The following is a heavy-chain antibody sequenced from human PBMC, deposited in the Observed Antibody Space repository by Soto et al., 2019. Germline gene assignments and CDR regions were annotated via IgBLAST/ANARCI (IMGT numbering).Heavy chain of an antibody. V-gene: IGHV3-30-3*01. D-gene: IGHD2-2*01. CDR2: ISYDGSNK. J-gene: IGHJ6*03. Sequence: PGGSLRLSCAASGFTFSSYAMHWVRQAPGKGLEWVAVISYDGSNKYYADSVKGRFTISRDNSKNTLYLQMNSLRAEDTAVYYCAKDHCSSTSCYYMDVWGKGTTVTVSS. CDR3: AKDHCSSTSCYYMDV. CDR1: GFTFSSYA.